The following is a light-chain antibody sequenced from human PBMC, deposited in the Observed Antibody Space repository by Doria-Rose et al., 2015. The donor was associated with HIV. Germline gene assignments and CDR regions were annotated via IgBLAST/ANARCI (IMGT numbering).Light chain of an antibody. Sequence: TQSPGTMSLSTGERATLSCRASQRVKSSYLAWYQQQPGQAPRLLIYDASTRATGIPDRVSRSGSGTYITLTSSRLEPEDVAVYYCQQYGTSRGAFGRGTRLEIK. J-gene: IGKJ5*01. CDR3: QQYGTSRGA. CDR1: QRVKSSY. V-gene: IGKV3-20*01. CDR2: DAS.